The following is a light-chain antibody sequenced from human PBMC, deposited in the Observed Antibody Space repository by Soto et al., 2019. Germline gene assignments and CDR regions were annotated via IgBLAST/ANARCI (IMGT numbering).Light chain of an antibody. CDR2: GAS. Sequence: EIVMTQSPATLSVCPGERATLSCRARQSVSSNLAWYQQKPGQAPRLLIYGASTRATGIPARFSGSGSGTEFTLTISSLQSEDFAVYYCQQYNNWPGTFGQGTKVEIK. CDR3: QQYNNWPGT. CDR1: QSVSSN. V-gene: IGKV3-15*01. J-gene: IGKJ1*01.